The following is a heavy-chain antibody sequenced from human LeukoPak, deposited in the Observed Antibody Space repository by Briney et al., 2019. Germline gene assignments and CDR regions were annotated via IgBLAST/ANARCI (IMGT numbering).Heavy chain of an antibody. CDR3: ARDSIIKIVGAREGFDY. J-gene: IGHJ4*02. CDR2: ISAYNGNK. D-gene: IGHD1-26*01. Sequence: GASVTVSYRASGYTFTIYGISWVRQAPGQGREWMGWISAYNGNKNYAQKLQGRVTITTDTSTSTAYMELRSLRSDDTAVYYCARDSIIKIVGAREGFDYWGQGTLVTVSS. CDR1: GYTFTIYG. V-gene: IGHV1-18*01.